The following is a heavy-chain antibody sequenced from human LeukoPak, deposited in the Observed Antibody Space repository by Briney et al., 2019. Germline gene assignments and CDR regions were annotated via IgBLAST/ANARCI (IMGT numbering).Heavy chain of an antibody. D-gene: IGHD2-8*01. V-gene: IGHV3-74*01. CDR1: GFSSSAHW. CDR3: AKDKWWGASDH. Sequence: GGSLRLSCAASGFSSSAHWMHWARQAPGKGLVWVAQINGDATATNYAGSVKGRFIISRDNAKNTVHLQMSTLTAEDTAVYYCAKDKWWGASDHWGQGSLVTVSS. J-gene: IGHJ4*02. CDR2: INGDATAT.